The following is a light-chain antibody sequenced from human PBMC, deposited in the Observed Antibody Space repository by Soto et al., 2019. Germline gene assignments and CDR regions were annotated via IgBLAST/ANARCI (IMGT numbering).Light chain of an antibody. CDR1: QSVTSN. V-gene: IGKV3-15*01. CDR3: QKYNSAPLT. CDR2: GAS. J-gene: IGKJ4*01. Sequence: PGERATLSCRASQSVTSNQLAWFQQKPGQAPRLLIYGASSRATGVPSRFSGSGSGTDFTLTISSLQPEDVATYYCQKYNSAPLTFGGGTKVDIK.